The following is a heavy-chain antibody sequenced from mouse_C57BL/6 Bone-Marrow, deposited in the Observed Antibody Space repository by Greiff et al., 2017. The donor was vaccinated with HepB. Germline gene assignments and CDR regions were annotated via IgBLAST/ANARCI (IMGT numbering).Heavy chain of an antibody. CDR3: ARRGNYGSSYDAMDY. D-gene: IGHD1-1*01. Sequence: QVQLKESGAELVRPGTSVKVSCKASGYAFTNYLIEWVKQRPGQGLEWIGVINPGSGGTNYNEKFKGKATLTADKSSSTAYMQLSSLTSEDSAVYFCARRGNYGSSYDAMDYWGQGTSVTVSS. CDR1: GYAFTNYL. CDR2: INPGSGGT. J-gene: IGHJ4*01. V-gene: IGHV1-54*01.